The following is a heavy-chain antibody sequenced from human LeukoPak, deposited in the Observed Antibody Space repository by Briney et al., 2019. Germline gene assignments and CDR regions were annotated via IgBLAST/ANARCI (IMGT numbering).Heavy chain of an antibody. CDR1: GFTFRNYA. Sequence: GGSLRLSCAASGFTFRNYAMYWVRQAPGRGLDWVAVISYDGGSKYYADSEKGRFPISRDNSKNTLYLQMNSLRAEDTAVYYCARGPHITIFGVATNAFDIWGQGTMVTVSS. V-gene: IGHV3-30*04. CDR3: ARGPHITIFGVATNAFDI. J-gene: IGHJ3*02. CDR2: ISYDGGSK. D-gene: IGHD3-3*01.